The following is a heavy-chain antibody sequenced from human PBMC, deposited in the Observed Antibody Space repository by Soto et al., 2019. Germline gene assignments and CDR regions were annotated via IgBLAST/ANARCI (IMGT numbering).Heavy chain of an antibody. CDR3: ARVRLTISVNDALDV. D-gene: IGHD3-10*01. Sequence: QVHLVESGGGVVQPGRSLRLSCAASGFPFSDYVIHWVRQAAGKGLEWVASMTYDGATEYYADSVKGRFTVSRDNSKRTLSLQMKSLRPEDTAVYYCARVRLTISVNDALDVWGQGTTVTVSS. CDR2: MTYDGATE. CDR1: GFPFSDYV. J-gene: IGHJ3*01. V-gene: IGHV3-30*14.